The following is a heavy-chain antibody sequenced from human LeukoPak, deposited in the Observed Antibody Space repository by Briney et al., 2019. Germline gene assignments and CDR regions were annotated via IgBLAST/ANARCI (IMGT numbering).Heavy chain of an antibody. CDR3: ASLYTNNWYPAGYYHYYYMDV. V-gene: IGHV5-51*01. CDR2: IYPGESDT. D-gene: IGHD6-13*01. J-gene: IGHJ6*03. Sequence: GESLKISCRGSGYSFTSYWIGWVRQMPGKGLEWMGIIYPGESDTRYSPSFQGQVTISADKSISTAYLQWSSLKASDTAMYYCASLYTNNWYPAGYYHYYYMDVWGKGTTVTVSS. CDR1: GYSFTSYW.